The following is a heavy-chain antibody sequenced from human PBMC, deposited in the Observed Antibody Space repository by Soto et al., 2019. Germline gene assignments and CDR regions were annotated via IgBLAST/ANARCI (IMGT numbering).Heavy chain of an antibody. Sequence: GGSLRLSCAASGFTFSSYGMHWVRQAPGKGLEWVAVIWYDGSNKYYAGSVKGRFTISRDNSKNTLYLQMNSLRAEDTAVYYCARDGERDCSSTSCYYYFDYWGQGTLVTVSS. D-gene: IGHD2-2*01. CDR3: ARDGERDCSSTSCYYYFDY. J-gene: IGHJ4*02. CDR1: GFTFSSYG. CDR2: IWYDGSNK. V-gene: IGHV3-33*01.